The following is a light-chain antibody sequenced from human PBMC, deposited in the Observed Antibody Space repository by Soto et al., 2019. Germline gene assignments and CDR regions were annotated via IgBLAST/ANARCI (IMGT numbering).Light chain of an antibody. Sequence: QSALTQPASVSGSPGQSISISCTGTSSDVGRYNCVSWYQQRTGKAPKLIIYDVANRPSGISNRFSGSKSGTTASLTNSGLQAEDAAAYYWSSYTGCNSHVYVFGTGPKGTVL. V-gene: IGLV2-14*03. CDR2: DVA. CDR3: SSYTGCNSHVYV. J-gene: IGLJ1*01. CDR1: SSDVGRYNC.